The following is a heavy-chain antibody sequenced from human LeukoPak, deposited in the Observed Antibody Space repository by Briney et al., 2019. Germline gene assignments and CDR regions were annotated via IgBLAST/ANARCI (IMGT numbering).Heavy chain of an antibody. V-gene: IGHV1-69*13. J-gene: IGHJ4*02. D-gene: IGHD5-12*01. CDR3: ARGTDDYIVATTSFEY. CDR1: GDSFSTYV. CDR2: VIPMVGTA. Sequence: PWASVKVSCKASGDSFSTYVISWVRQAPGQGLEWMGGVIPMVGTANIAQKFQGRVTITADESTSTAYMELSSLRSDDTAVYYCARGTDDYIVATTSFEYWGQGTLVTVSS.